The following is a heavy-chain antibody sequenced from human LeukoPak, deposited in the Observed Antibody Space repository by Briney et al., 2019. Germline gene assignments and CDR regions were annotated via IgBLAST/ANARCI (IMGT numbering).Heavy chain of an antibody. V-gene: IGHV3-48*01. Sequence: PGGSLRLSCAASGLTFSSYSVNWVRQAPGKGLEWVSYISSSSSTIYYADSVKGRFTISRDNAKNSLYLQMNSLRAEDTAVYYCARDPKNRLAAGLDSWGQGTLVTVSS. CDR1: GLTFSSYS. D-gene: IGHD6-13*01. CDR3: ARDPKNRLAAGLDS. J-gene: IGHJ4*02. CDR2: ISSSSSTI.